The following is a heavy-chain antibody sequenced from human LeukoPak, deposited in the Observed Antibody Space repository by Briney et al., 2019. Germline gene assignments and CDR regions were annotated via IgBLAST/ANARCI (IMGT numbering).Heavy chain of an antibody. Sequence: TTGGSLRLSCAASGFTFSDYYRSWIRQAPGKGLEWVSDISSSGSTIYYADSVKGRFTISSDNAKNSLYLQMNSLRAEDTAVYYCARDSSRRWFDPWGQGTLVTVSS. D-gene: IGHD6-13*01. J-gene: IGHJ5*02. CDR2: ISSSGSTI. CDR1: GFTFSDYY. CDR3: ARDSSRRWFDP. V-gene: IGHV3-11*01.